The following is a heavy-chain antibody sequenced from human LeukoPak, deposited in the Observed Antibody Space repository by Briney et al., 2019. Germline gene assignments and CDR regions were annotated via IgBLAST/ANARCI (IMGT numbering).Heavy chain of an antibody. J-gene: IGHJ5*02. CDR3: ARGHIAATGTSNWFDP. D-gene: IGHD6-13*01. Sequence: SETLSLTCTVSGGSISSYYWSWIRQPPGKGLEWIGYIYYSGSTNYNPPLKSRVTISLDTSKNQFSLKLSSVTAADTVVYYCARGHIAATGTSNWFDPWGQGTLVSVSS. CDR2: IYYSGST. V-gene: IGHV4-59*01. CDR1: GGSISSYY.